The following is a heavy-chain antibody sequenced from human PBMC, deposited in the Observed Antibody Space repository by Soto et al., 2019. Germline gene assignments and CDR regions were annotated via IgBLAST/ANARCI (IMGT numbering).Heavy chain of an antibody. J-gene: IGHJ5*02. CDR2: ISAYNGNT. CDR3: ARVSSSWSWDWFDP. CDR1: GYTFTSYG. Sequence: ASVQVSCKASGYTFTSYGISCVRQAPGQGLEWMGWISAYNGNTNYAQKLQGRVTMTTDTSTSTAYMELRSLRSDDTAVYYCARVSSSWSWDWFDPWGQGTLVTVSS. D-gene: IGHD6-13*01. V-gene: IGHV1-18*01.